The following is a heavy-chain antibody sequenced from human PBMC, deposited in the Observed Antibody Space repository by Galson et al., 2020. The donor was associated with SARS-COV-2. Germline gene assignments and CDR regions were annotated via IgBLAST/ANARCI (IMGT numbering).Heavy chain of an antibody. CDR2: IFFDGSDK. J-gene: IGHJ4*02. V-gene: IGHV3-33*01. Sequence: CAASGFNFSDHAMHWFRQAPGKGLESLAQIFFDGSDKYYGDSVKGRFTISRDSSKNTVYLQMNNLRADGTTVYYCARDGQTSSGWAFDYWDQGTMVTVSS. CDR1: GFNFSDHA. D-gene: IGHD6-19*01. CDR3: ARDGQTSSGWAFDY.